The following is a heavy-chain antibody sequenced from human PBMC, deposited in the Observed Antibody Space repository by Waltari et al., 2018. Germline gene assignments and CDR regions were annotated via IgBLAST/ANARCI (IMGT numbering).Heavy chain of an antibody. CDR1: GNSISSGTS. J-gene: IGHJ5*02. CDR2: IYHSGST. D-gene: IGHD6-19*01. Sequence: QVQLQESGQGRGRPRGTLSLPAAVPGNSISSGTSWAGSGRPPGKGLEWIGSIYHSGSTYYNPSLKSRVTISVDTSKNQFSLKLSSVTAADTAVYYCARVSSGWANWFDPWGQGTLVTVSS. V-gene: IGHV4-38-2*01. CDR3: ARVSSGWANWFDP.